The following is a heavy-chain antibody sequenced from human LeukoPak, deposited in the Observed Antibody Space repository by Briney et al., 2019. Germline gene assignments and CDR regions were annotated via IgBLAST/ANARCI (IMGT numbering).Heavy chain of an antibody. CDR2: INPNSGNT. CDR3: ARGESGFDY. V-gene: IGHV1-8*02. CDR1: GGTFNNYA. Sequence: ASVKVSCKASGGTFNNYAISWVRQAPGQGPEWMGWINPNSGNTGYAQKFQGRVTMTRNTSISTAYMELSSLRSEDTAVYYCARGESGFDYWGQGTLVTVSS. D-gene: IGHD3-3*01. J-gene: IGHJ4*02.